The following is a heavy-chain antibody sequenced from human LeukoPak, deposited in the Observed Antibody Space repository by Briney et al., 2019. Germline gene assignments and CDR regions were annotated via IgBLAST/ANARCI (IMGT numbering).Heavy chain of an antibody. V-gene: IGHV3-48*04. Sequence: GGSLRLSCAASGFTFSSYGMSWVRQAPGKGLEWVSYISSSGSTIYYADSVKGRFTISRDNAKNSLYLQMNSLRAEDTAVYSCAKGYYGSGSYGWFDYWGQGTLVTVSS. CDR3: AKGYYGSGSYGWFDY. D-gene: IGHD3-10*01. CDR1: GFTFSSYG. J-gene: IGHJ4*02. CDR2: ISSSGSTI.